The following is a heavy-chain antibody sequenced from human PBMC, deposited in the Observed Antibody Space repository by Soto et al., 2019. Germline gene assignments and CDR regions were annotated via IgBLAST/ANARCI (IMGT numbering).Heavy chain of an antibody. Sequence: EVQLVESGGGLVKPGGSLRLSCAASGFTFNNAWMNWVRQAPGKGPEWVGRIKSKNEGGTTDYAAPVKGRFTISRDDSKNTLYPQMNSLKTEDTAMYYCSTLMVGTDYYVDYWGQGTLVTVSS. CDR2: IKSKNEGGTT. V-gene: IGHV3-15*07. J-gene: IGHJ4*02. CDR3: STLMVGTDYYVDY. D-gene: IGHD2-8*01. CDR1: GFTFNNAW.